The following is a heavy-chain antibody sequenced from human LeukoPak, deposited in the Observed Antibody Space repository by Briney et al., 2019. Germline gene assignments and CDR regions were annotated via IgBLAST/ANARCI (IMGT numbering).Heavy chain of an antibody. V-gene: IGHV3-30*02. CDR3: AKGLSYDYYYMDV. CDR2: IRYDGSNK. J-gene: IGHJ6*03. D-gene: IGHD2/OR15-2a*01. CDR1: GFTFSTHG. Sequence: GGSLRLSCAASGFTFSTHGMHWVRQAPGKGLEWVAFIRYDGSNKYCADSVKGRFTISRDNSKNTLYLQMNSPRAEDTAVYYCAKGLSYDYYYMDVWGKGTTVTISS.